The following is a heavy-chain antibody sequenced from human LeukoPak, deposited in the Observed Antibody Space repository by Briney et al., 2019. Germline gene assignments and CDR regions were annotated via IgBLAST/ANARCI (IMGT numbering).Heavy chain of an antibody. CDR3: AKNNTPRSVAVAQVYWFEP. CDR1: GYTFTGDY. D-gene: IGHD6-19*01. Sequence: ASVKVSCKASGYTFTGDYIHWVRQAPGQGVGWMGWINPNSGGTNNAQKFQGRVTMTRDTSISTAYMELNRLRSDDTAVYYCAKNNTPRSVAVAQVYWFEPWGQGTLVTVSS. CDR2: INPNSGGT. V-gene: IGHV1-2*02. J-gene: IGHJ5*02.